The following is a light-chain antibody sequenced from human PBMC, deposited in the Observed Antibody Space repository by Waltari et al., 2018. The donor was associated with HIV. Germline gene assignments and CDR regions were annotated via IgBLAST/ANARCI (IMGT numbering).Light chain of an antibody. Sequence: SYELAQPLSVSVALGQTARITCGGNSIGSKSVHWYQQRPGQAPVLVILRENNRPAGIPERFSGASAGNTATLTSSRAQAGDESDYYCQIWDSSTVVFGGGTKLTVL. CDR1: SIGSKS. J-gene: IGLJ2*01. CDR3: QIWDSSTVV. V-gene: IGLV3-9*01. CDR2: REN.